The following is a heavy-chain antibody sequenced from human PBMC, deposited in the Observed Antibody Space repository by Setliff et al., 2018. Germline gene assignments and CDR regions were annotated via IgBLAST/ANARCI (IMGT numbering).Heavy chain of an antibody. Sequence: PSETLSLTCAVYGGSFSGYYWSWIRQPPGKGLEWIGEINHSGSTNYNPSLKSRVTISVATSKNQFSLKLSSVTAADTAVYYCARGGRISYRPSSSWYILDYWGQGTLVTVSS. CDR3: ARGGRISYRPSSSWYILDY. CDR2: INHSGST. V-gene: IGHV4-34*01. J-gene: IGHJ4*02. D-gene: IGHD6-13*01. CDR1: GGSFSGYY.